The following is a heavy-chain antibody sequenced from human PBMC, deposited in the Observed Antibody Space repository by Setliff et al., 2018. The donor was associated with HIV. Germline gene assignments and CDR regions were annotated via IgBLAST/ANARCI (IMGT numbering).Heavy chain of an antibody. V-gene: IGHV3-21*01. CDR3: ASFPTITASQDVFDI. CDR2: ISGSGTYT. Sequence: GESLKISCVTSGFTFTSHSMNWVRLRPGKGLEWVASISGSGTYTHYADSVRGRFTVSRDNAKNSLYLQMISLRVEDTAIYYCASFPTITASQDVFDIWGHGTMVTVSS. CDR1: GFTFTSHS. D-gene: IGHD4-4*01. J-gene: IGHJ3*02.